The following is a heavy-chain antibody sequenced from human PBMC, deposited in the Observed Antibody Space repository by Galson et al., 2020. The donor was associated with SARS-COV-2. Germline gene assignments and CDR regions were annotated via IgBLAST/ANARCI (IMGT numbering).Heavy chain of an antibody. J-gene: IGHJ4*02. CDR2: MSASGVRT. V-gene: IGHV3-23*01. CDR1: GFPFSSYA. CDR3: AKEEHSSGYYYIFDY. Sequence: GEPLKISCAASGFPFSSYAMSWVRQAPGKGLEWVSSMSASGVRTSYADSLKGRFTISRDNSKNTLYLQMNSLRAEDTAVYYCAKEEHSSGYYYIFDYWGQGTLVTVSS. D-gene: IGHD3-22*01.